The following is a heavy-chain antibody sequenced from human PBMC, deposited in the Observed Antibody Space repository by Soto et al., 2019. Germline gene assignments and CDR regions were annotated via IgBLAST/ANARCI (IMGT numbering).Heavy chain of an antibody. CDR2: ISGSGGST. J-gene: IGHJ6*02. V-gene: IGHV3-23*01. CDR3: AKFRGSDVYYYGMDV. CDR1: GFTFSSYA. D-gene: IGHD3-16*01. Sequence: GGSLRLSCAASGFTFSSYAMSWVRQAPGKGLEWVSAISGSGGSTYYADSVKGRFTISRDNSKNTLYLQMNSLRAEDTAVYYCAKFRGSDVYYYGMDVWGQGTTVTVSS.